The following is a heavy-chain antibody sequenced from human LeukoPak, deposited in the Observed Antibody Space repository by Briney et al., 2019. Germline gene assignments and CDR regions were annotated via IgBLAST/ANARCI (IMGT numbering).Heavy chain of an antibody. J-gene: IGHJ6*02. CDR2: IIPIFGTA. D-gene: IGHD3-16*01. V-gene: IGHV1-69*13. CDR1: GGTFSSYA. Sequence: SVKVSCKASGGTFSSYAISWVRQAPGQGLEWMGGIIPIFGTANYAQKFQGRVTITADESTSTAYMELSSLRSEDTAVYFCGSYDYSGMDVWGQGTTVTVSS. CDR3: GSYDYSGMDV.